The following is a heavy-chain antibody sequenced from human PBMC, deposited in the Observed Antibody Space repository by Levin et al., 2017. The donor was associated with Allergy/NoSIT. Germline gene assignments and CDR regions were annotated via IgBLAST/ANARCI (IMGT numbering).Heavy chain of an antibody. CDR1: GFTFSSYA. CDR3: AKGSRGNHYKYSGYDKD. D-gene: IGHD5-12*01. V-gene: IGHV3-23*01. CDR2: ISGSGGST. J-gene: IGHJ4*02. Sequence: GGSLRLSCAASGFTFSSYAMSWVRQAPGKGLEWVSAISGSGGSTYYADSVKGRFTISRDNSKNTLYLQMNSLRAEDTAVYYCAKGSRGNHYKYSGYDKDWGQGTLVTVSS.